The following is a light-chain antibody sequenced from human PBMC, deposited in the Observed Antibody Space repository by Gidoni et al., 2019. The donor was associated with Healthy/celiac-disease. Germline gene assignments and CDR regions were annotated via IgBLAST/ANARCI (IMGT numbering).Light chain of an antibody. J-gene: IGKJ4*02. CDR1: QSISSY. Sequence: IQMPPSPSSLSASVGDRVTITGRESQSISSYPHWYQQKPGKAPKLLIYAATSLQSGVPSRCSGSGSRTDFTLTISRQQPEDVATYYWQQSYSTPLTFGGGTKVEIK. V-gene: IGKV1-39*01. CDR3: QQSYSTPLT. CDR2: AAT.